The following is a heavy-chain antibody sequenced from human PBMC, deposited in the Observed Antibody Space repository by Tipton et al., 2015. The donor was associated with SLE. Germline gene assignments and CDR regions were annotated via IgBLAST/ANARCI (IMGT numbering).Heavy chain of an antibody. Sequence: TLSLTCAVYGGSFSGYYWSWIRQPPGKGLEWIGEINHSGSTNYNPSLKSRVTISVDTSKNQLSLKLSSVTAADTAVYYCARRITIFGPFDYWGQGTLVTVSS. J-gene: IGHJ4*02. CDR3: ARRITIFGPFDY. CDR1: GGSFSGYY. V-gene: IGHV4-34*01. D-gene: IGHD3-3*01. CDR2: INHSGST.